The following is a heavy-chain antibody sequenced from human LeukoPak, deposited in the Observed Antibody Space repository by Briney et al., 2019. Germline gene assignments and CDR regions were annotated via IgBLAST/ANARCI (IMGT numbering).Heavy chain of an antibody. CDR2: ISAYNGNT. V-gene: IGHV1-18*01. J-gene: IGHJ4*02. D-gene: IGHD3-10*01. Sequence: GASVKVSCKASGYTFTSYGISWVRQAPGQGLEGLGWISAYNGNTNYAQKLQGRVTMTTDPSTSTAYMELRSLRSDDTAVYYCARLPRGITMVRGVINYFDYWGQGTLVTVSS. CDR1: GYTFTSYG. CDR3: ARLPRGITMVRGVINYFDY.